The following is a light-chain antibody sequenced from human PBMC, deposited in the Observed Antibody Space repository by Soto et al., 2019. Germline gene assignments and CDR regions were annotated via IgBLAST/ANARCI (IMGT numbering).Light chain of an antibody. CDR3: LQDYSNPLT. V-gene: IGKV1-6*01. CDR2: HAS. Sequence: AIQMTQSPASLSASVGDTVIITCRASQGVGRVLGWYQQKPRKAPRLLIYHASTLLSGVPSRFSGSGSGTDFTLTIASLQPEDFATYFCLQDYSNPLTFGGGTKVENK. CDR1: QGVGRV. J-gene: IGKJ4*01.